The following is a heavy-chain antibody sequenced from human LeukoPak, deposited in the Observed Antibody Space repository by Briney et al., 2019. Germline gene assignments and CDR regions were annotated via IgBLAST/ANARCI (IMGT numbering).Heavy chain of an antibody. CDR3: ARKAGYKDFYYYYYYMDV. CDR1: GYTFTGYY. D-gene: IGHD5-24*01. V-gene: IGHV1-2*06. CDR2: INPNSGGT. Sequence: ASVKVSCKASGYTFTGYYMHWVRQAPGQGLEWMGRINPNSGGTNYAQKFQGRVTMTRDTSICTAYMELSRLRSDDTAVYYRARKAGYKDFYYYYYYMDVWGKGTTVTASS. J-gene: IGHJ6*03.